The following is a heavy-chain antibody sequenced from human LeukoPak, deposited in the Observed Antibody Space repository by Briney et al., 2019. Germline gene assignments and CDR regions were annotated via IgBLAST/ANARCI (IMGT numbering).Heavy chain of an antibody. J-gene: IGHJ4*02. V-gene: IGHV3-74*01. CDR3: ARDIEADAAMVSNFDY. CDR1: GFTFSSYW. Sequence: GGSLRLSCAASGFTFSSYWMHWVRQAPGKGLVWVSRINSDGSSTSYADSVKGRFTISRDNAKNTLYLQMNSLRAEDTAVYYCARDIEADAAMVSNFDYWGQGTLVTVSS. CDR2: INSDGSST. D-gene: IGHD5-18*01.